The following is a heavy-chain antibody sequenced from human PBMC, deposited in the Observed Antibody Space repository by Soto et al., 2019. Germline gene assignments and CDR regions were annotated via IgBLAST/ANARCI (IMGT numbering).Heavy chain of an antibody. J-gene: IGHJ6*04. CDR1: GDTFSTHT. V-gene: IGHV1-69*08. Sequence: QVQLVQSGATVKRPGSSVRVSCQASGDTFSTHTITWVRQAPGQGLEWVGRIIPALGITTYAQRFQGRVTISAVRSTSTAYMVLSSLASDDTALYYCARDQYCSVSSCFGYPDVWGGGTAVIVSS. CDR3: ARDQYCSVSSCFGYPDV. CDR2: IIPALGIT. D-gene: IGHD2-15*01.